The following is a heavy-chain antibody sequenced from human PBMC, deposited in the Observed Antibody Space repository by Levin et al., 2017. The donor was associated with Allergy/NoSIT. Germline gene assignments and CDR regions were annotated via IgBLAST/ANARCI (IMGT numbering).Heavy chain of an antibody. V-gene: IGHV3-20*04. J-gene: IGHJ3*02. D-gene: IGHD1-26*01. CDR1: GFTFDDYG. CDR2: INWNGGST. Sequence: ETLSLTCAASGFTFDDYGMTWVRQAPGKGLEWVSGINWNGGSTGYADSVKGRFTISRDNAKNSLYLQMDSLRADDTALYYCARSQDSGSYAGAYDIWGQGTLLIVSS. CDR3: ARSQDSGSYAGAYDI.